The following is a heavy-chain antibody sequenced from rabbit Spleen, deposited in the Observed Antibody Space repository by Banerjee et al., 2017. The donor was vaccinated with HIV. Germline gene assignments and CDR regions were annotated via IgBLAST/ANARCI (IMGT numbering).Heavy chain of an antibody. Sequence: VESGGGLVQPEGSLTLTCTASGFTLSSYWMCWVRQAPGKGLEWIGCIYTGSGSTYYASWAKGRFTITRSTSLNTVDLKMTSLTAADTATYFCARDLPSAVGWNFYLWGQGTLVTVS. CDR3: ARDLPSAVGWNFYL. CDR2: IYTGSGST. D-gene: IGHD1-1*01. J-gene: IGHJ4*01. V-gene: IGHV1S47*01. CDR1: GFTLSSYW.